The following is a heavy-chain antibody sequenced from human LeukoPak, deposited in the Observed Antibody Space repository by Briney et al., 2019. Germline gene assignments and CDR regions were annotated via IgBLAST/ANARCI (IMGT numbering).Heavy chain of an antibody. J-gene: IGHJ4*02. CDR3: AKDISRYSTSVPDY. D-gene: IGHD6-13*01. Sequence: GGSLRLSCAASGFTFDDYAMHWVRQAPGKGLEWVSLISGDGDSTYYAESVKGRFTISRDNSKYSLYLQMSSLRTEDTAFYYCAKDISRYSTSVPDYWGQGTLVPVSS. V-gene: IGHV3-43*02. CDR2: ISGDGDST. CDR1: GFTFDDYA.